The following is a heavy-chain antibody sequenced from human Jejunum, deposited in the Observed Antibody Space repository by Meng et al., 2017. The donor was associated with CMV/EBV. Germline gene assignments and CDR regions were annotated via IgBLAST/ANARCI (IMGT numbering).Heavy chain of an antibody. CDR2: ITTDANSA. CDR3: ARGYYDSTGRILYYFDS. CDR1: FNLNNYN. J-gene: IGHJ4*02. D-gene: IGHD3-9*01. Sequence: FNLNNYNMHWVRQGPGKGLEWVTVITTDANSAYYIDSVRDRFTIFRDNSKNSMSLLMTRLRSEDTAIYFCARGYYDSTGRILYYFDSWGQGTLVTVSS. V-gene: IGHV3-30-3*01.